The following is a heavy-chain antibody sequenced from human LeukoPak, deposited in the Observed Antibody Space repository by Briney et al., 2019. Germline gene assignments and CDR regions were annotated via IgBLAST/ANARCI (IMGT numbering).Heavy chain of an antibody. V-gene: IGHV4-34*01. Sequence: SETLSLTCAVYGGSFSGYYWSWIRQPPGKGLEWIGEINHSGSTNYNPSLKSRVTISVDTSKNQFSLKLSSVTAADTAVYYRAREVWRVYFRGVTKNWFDPWGQGTLVTVSS. CDR1: GGSFSGYY. D-gene: IGHD3-10*02. CDR3: AREVWRVYFRGVTKNWFDP. J-gene: IGHJ5*02. CDR2: INHSGST.